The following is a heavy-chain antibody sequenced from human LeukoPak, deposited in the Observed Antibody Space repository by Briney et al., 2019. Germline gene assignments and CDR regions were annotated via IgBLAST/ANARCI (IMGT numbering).Heavy chain of an antibody. CDR2: ISTSSHYI. Sequence: KSGGSLRLSCGAFLLTFSIYTMNWVRQAPGKGLEWVSSISTSSHYIYYADSVKGRVTISRDNAKSSLYLQLYSLRAEGTAVYYCARDQCSTTTCPIDYWGQGTLVTVAS. V-gene: IGHV3-21*01. D-gene: IGHD2-2*01. J-gene: IGHJ4*02. CDR1: LLTFSIYT. CDR3: ARDQCSTTTCPIDY.